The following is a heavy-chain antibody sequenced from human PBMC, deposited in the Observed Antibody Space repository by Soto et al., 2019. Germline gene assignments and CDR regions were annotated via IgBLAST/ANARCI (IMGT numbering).Heavy chain of an antibody. CDR2: ISWDGVTT. CDR1: GFTFYEYS. V-gene: IGHV3-43*01. CDR3: AKDLARREVHTYLDY. Sequence: EVQLVESGGVVVQPGGSLRLSCAASGFTFYEYSMPWVRQAPGKGLEWVSLISWDGVTTYYADSVKGRFTISRDNSKSSLYLQINSLRMEDTALYYCAKDLARREVHTYLDYWGQGTQVTVSS. D-gene: IGHD1-26*01. J-gene: IGHJ4*02.